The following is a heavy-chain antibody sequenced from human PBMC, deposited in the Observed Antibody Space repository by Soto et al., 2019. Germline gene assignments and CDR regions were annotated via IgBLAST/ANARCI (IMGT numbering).Heavy chain of an antibody. J-gene: IGHJ3*02. D-gene: IGHD2-8*01. Sequence: QVRLVESGGGLVKPGGSVRLSCAASGFSFSDYYMTWIRQAPGKGLEWVSRISNSGEDTNYADSVQGRFTISRDNGENSLDLQMTSLRAEDTAVYYCTRHLRARGIVHDVFDIWGQGTMVTVSS. CDR3: TRHLRARGIVHDVFDI. V-gene: IGHV3-11*06. CDR1: GFSFSDYY. CDR2: ISNSGEDT.